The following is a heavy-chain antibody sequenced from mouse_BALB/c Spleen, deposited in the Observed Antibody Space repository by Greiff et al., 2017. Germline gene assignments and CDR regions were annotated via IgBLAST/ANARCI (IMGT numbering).Heavy chain of an antibody. CDR3: ARPGRYDGYAMDY. J-gene: IGHJ4*01. Sequence: QVQLQQSGDDLVKPGASVKLSCKASGYTFTSYWINWIKQRPGQGLEWIGRIAPGSGSTYYNEKFKGKATLTTDKSSSTAYMQLSRLTSEDSAVYFCARPGRYDGYAMDYWGQGTSVTVSS. CDR1: GYTFTSYW. V-gene: IGHV1S132*01. D-gene: IGHD2-14*01. CDR2: IAPGSGST.